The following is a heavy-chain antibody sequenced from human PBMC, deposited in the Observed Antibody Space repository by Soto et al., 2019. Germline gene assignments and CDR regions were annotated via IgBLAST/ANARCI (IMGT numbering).Heavy chain of an antibody. J-gene: IGHJ4*01. CDR2: TYYRSKWYY. V-gene: IGHV6-1*01. CDR3: ARGEQYSGRIFDY. Sequence: HSQTLSLPSAITGDSVSSNSAGWSWVRQSPSRGLEWLGRTYYRSKWYYEYAVSVRGRITINPDTSKNQYSLQLNSVTPEDTAVYFCARGEQYSGRIFDYWGQGTLVTVSS. D-gene: IGHD1-26*01. CDR1: GDSVSSNSAG.